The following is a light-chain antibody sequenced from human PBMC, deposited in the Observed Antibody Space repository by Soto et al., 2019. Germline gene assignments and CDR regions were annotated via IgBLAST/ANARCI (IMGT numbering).Light chain of an antibody. Sequence: EIVMTQSPATLSVSPGERATLSCRASQSISSNLAWYQQKPGQAPRLLMFRTSSRATGFPARFSGSGSGTDFTLTISRLEPEDFAVYYCQQYGSSPGTFGQGTKVDTK. J-gene: IGKJ1*01. V-gene: IGKV3-20*01. CDR3: QQYGSSPGT. CDR2: RTS. CDR1: QSISSN.